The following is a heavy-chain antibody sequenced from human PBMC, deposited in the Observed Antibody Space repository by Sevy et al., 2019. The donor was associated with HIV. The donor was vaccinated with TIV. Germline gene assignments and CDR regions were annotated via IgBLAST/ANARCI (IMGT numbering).Heavy chain of an antibody. CDR3: TTKSDFWSGYQYFDL. J-gene: IGHJ2*01. CDR1: GLTFSRAW. CDR2: IKGKTDGGTT. V-gene: IGHV3-15*01. Sequence: GGSLRLSCATSGLTFSRAWMTWVRQAPGKGLEWVGRIKGKTDGGTTDYAAPVKGRLTISRDESKNTVYLQINSLKTEYTAVYYCTTKSDFWSGYQYFDLWGRGTLVTVSS. D-gene: IGHD3-3*01.